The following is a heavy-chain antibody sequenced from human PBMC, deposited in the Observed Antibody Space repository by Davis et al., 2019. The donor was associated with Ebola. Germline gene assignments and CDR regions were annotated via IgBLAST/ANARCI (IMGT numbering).Heavy chain of an antibody. V-gene: IGHV4-59*04. CDR3: AKTLWFGAYYFDY. CDR1: GGSISSYY. D-gene: IGHD3-10*01. Sequence: SETLSLTCTVSGGSISSYYWSWIRQPPGKGLEWIGTIYYSGSTYYNPSLKSRITISVDTSKNQFSLRLSSVTTADTAVYYCAKTLWFGAYYFDYWGQGTLVTVSS. J-gene: IGHJ4*02. CDR2: IYYSGST.